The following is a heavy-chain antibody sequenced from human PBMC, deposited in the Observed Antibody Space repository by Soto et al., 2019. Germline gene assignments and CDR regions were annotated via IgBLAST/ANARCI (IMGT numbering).Heavy chain of an antibody. Sequence: GGSLRLSCAASGFTFSSYAMSWVRQAPGKGLEWVSAISGSGGSTYYADSVKGRFTISRDNSKNTLYLQMNSLRAEDTAVYYRASQVVPAGYYYYYYYMDVWGKGTTVTVSS. CDR3: ASQVVPAGYYYYYYYMDV. D-gene: IGHD2-2*01. CDR1: GFTFSSYA. CDR2: ISGSGGST. V-gene: IGHV3-23*01. J-gene: IGHJ6*03.